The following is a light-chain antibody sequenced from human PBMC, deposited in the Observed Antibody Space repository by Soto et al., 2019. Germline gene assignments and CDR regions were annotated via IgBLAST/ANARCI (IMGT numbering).Light chain of an antibody. CDR1: QSISSW. CDR3: QQYSTYSYT. CDR2: DAS. V-gene: IGKV1-5*01. J-gene: IGKJ2*01. Sequence: DIQMTQSPSTLSASVGDRVTITCRASQSISSWLAWYQQKPGKAPKLLIYDASILESLVPSRFSGSGSGTEFTLTISSLQPDDFANYYCQQYSTYSYTFGQGTKLEIK.